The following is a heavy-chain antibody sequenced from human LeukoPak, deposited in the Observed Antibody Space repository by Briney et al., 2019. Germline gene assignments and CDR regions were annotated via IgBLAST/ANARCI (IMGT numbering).Heavy chain of an antibody. V-gene: IGHV1-69*06. CDR3: ARDRGAARYYYYYMDV. D-gene: IGHD6-6*01. J-gene: IGHJ6*03. CDR2: IIPIFGTA. CDR1: GGTFSSYA. Sequence: ASVKVSCKASGGTFSSYAISWVRQAPGQGLEWMGGIIPIFGTANYAQKFQGRVTITADKSTSAAYMELSSLRSEDTAVYYCARDRGAARYYYYYMDVRGKGTTVTVSS.